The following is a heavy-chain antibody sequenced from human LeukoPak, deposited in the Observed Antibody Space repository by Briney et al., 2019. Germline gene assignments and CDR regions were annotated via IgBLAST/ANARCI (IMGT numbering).Heavy chain of an antibody. CDR3: ARFVGSSWLGFDI. Sequence: SETLSLTCTVSGGSISSYYWSWLRQPPGKGLEWIGYIYYSGSTYYNPSLRSRVTISVDTSKNQFSLKLSSVTAADTAVYYCARFVGSSWLGFDIWGQGSMVTVSS. CDR2: IYYSGST. D-gene: IGHD6-13*01. CDR1: GGSISSYY. J-gene: IGHJ3*02. V-gene: IGHV4-59*01.